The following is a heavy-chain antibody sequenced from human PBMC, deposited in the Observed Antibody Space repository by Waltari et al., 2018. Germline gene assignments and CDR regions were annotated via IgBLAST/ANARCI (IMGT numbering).Heavy chain of an antibody. V-gene: IGHV4-38-2*01. Sequence: QVQLQESGPGLVKPSETLSLTCDVSGYSIDRGYFWGWIRQPPGKGLQWIGTIFHAGFTYYTPSLKGRVTMSVDTSKNQFSLNLSSVTAADTAVYYCARAPGVAAAAYFDSWGQGTLVTVSS. CDR3: ARAPGVAAAAYFDS. CDR2: IFHAGFT. J-gene: IGHJ4*02. CDR1: GYSIDRGYF. D-gene: IGHD6-13*01.